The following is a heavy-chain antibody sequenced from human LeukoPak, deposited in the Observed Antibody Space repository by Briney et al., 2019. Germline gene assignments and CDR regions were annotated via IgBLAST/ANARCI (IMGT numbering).Heavy chain of an antibody. Sequence: GRSLRLSCAASGFTFSSYAMHWVRQAPGKGLEWVAVISYDGSNKYYADSVKGRFTISRDNSKNTLYLQMDSLRAEDTAVYYCARDRPVLRYFDWLSYGMDVGGQGTTGTVS. CDR2: ISYDGSNK. CDR1: GFTFSSYA. J-gene: IGHJ6*02. V-gene: IGHV3-30*04. CDR3: ARDRPVLRYFDWLSYGMDV. D-gene: IGHD3-9*01.